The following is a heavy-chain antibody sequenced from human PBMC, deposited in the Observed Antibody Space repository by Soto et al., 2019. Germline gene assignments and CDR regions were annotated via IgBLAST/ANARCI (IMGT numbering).Heavy chain of an antibody. J-gene: IGHJ4*02. CDR3: AKDRILWEFPEGNFGY. V-gene: IGHV3-23*01. CDR2: ISGSGGAT. D-gene: IGHD3-10*01. Sequence: EVQLLESGGGLVQPGGSLRLSCAASGFTFSSFPMNWVRQAPGKGLEWVSAISGSGGATFYPDSVKGRFTISRDNSKNTLYLQMNSLRAEDTGVYYCAKDRILWEFPEGNFGYWGQGTLVTVSS. CDR1: GFTFSSFP.